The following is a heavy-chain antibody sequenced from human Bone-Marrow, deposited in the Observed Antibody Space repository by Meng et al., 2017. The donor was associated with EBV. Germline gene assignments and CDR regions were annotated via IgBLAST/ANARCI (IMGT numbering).Heavy chain of an antibody. CDR2: ISSSSSYI. J-gene: IGHJ5*02. CDR1: GVAFSSYS. CDR3: ARGDRWFDP. V-gene: IGHV3-21*01. Sequence: LVESGGGLVKPGGSLRLACAASGVAFSSYSINWVRQAPGKGLEWVSPISSSSSYIYYADSVKGRFTISRDNAKNSLYLQMNSLRAEDTAVYYCARGDRWFDPWGQGTLVTVSS. D-gene: IGHD5-24*01.